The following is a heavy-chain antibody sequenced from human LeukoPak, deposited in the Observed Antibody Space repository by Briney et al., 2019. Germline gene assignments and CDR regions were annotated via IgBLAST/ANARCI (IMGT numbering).Heavy chain of an antibody. CDR1: GGSISTYY. CDR2: IYYSGST. D-gene: IGHD4-23*01. J-gene: IGHJ4*02. CDR3: AKEGNDYGANSIDY. Sequence: KPSETLSLTCTVSGGSISTYYWSWIRQPPGKGLEWIGYIYYSGSTNYNPSLKSRVTISVDHSKNQFSLKLTSVTAADTAVYYCAKEGNDYGANSIDYWGQGTLVTVSS. V-gene: IGHV4-59*01.